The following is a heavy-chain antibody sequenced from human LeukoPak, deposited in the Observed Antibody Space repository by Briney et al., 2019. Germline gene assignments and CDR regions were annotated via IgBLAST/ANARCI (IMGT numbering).Heavy chain of an antibody. CDR2: IDTSGNT. CDR3: ACSAQYSYYYYMDV. V-gene: IGHV4-4*07. J-gene: IGHJ6*03. D-gene: IGHD2/OR15-2a*01. Sequence: SETLSLTCTVSGGSISSYYWSWIRQPAGKGLEWIGRIDTSGNTNYKPSLKSRVTMSVDTSKNQFSLKLSSVTAADTAEYYCACSAQYSYYYYMDVWGKGTTVTVSS. CDR1: GGSISSYY.